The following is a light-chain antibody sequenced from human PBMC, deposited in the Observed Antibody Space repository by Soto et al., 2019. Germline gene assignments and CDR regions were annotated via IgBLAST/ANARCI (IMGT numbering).Light chain of an antibody. Sequence: QSVLTQPAAVSGPPIQSITISCTETSMDVGAYNYVSWDQHHPGKTPRPVIYYVTNRPSGISDRFSACKAVNTPSLTIAGLLDEDEADYSCASYITTTTDVFARGPKVTVL. J-gene: IGLJ1*01. V-gene: IGLV2-14*01. CDR2: YVT. CDR3: ASYITTTTDV. CDR1: SMDVGAYNY.